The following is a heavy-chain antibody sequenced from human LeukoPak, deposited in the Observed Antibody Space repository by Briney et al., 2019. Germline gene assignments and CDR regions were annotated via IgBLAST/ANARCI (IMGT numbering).Heavy chain of an antibody. J-gene: IGHJ3*02. V-gene: IGHV4-59*01. D-gene: IGHD3-10*01. Sequence: PSETLSLTCTVSGDSISTYYWSWIRQPPGKGLEWIAYISNSGTTDYNPSLKSRVSISVDTSKNQFSLKLRSVTTTDTAVYYCARIYRGDAFDIWGQGTLVTVSS. CDR1: GDSISTYY. CDR2: ISNSGTT. CDR3: ARIYRGDAFDI.